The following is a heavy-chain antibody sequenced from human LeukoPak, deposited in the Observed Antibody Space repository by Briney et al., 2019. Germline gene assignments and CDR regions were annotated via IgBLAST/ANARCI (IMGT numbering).Heavy chain of an antibody. CDR1: GFTFSSHA. Sequence: GGSLRLSCAASGFTFSSHAMGWVRQAPGKGLEWVSSITGSGGSTYYGDSVKGRFTISRDNSKNTLYLQMNSLRAEDTAVYYCAKARYYYGSGSYSPLDYWGQGTLVTVSS. V-gene: IGHV3-23*01. CDR2: ITGSGGST. J-gene: IGHJ4*02. D-gene: IGHD3-10*01. CDR3: AKARYYYGSGSYSPLDY.